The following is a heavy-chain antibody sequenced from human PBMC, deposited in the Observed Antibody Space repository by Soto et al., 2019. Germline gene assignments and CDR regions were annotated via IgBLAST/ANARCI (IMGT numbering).Heavy chain of an antibody. CDR1: VFTLGGNP. J-gene: IGHJ4*02. D-gene: IGHD3-22*01. CDR3: AEGADSSAYYNFDY. V-gene: IGHV3-23*01. CDR2: VTGNGRDT. Sequence: GVPRRLSGAAAVFTLGGNPVSWVRQAPGKGLECVSVVTGNGRDTAYADSVKGRFTISRDNSKNTLYLQMNNLRAEDTAVYFCAEGADSSAYYNFDYWGQGT.